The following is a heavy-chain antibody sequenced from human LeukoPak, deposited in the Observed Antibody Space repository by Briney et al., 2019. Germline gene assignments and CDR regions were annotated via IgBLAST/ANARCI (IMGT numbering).Heavy chain of an antibody. V-gene: IGHV4-31*03. CDR2: VFYSGGT. CDR3: ARGGRGYSYGLDS. Sequence: SETLSLTCTVSGDSMNSFTYFWTWIRQHPGKGLEWIGYVFYSGGTYLNPSLKRRLTMSSDTPNDQFSLHLTSVTAADTAVYSCARGGRGYSYGLDSWGQGIPVTVSS. CDR1: GDSMNSFTYF. J-gene: IGHJ5*01. D-gene: IGHD5-18*01.